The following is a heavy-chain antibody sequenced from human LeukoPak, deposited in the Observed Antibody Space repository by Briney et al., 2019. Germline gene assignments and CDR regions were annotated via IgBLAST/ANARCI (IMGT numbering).Heavy chain of an antibody. CDR1: GFTFSSYA. CDR2: ISYDGSNK. D-gene: IGHD3-3*01. J-gene: IGHJ4*02. V-gene: IGHV3-30-3*01. CDR3: ARDRLDFWSGPYYFDY. Sequence: GGSLRLSCAASGFTFSSYAMHWVRQAPGKGLEWVAVISYDGSNKYYADSVKGRFTISRDNSKNTLYLQMNSLRAEDTAVYYCARDRLDFWSGPYYFDYWGQGTLVTVSS.